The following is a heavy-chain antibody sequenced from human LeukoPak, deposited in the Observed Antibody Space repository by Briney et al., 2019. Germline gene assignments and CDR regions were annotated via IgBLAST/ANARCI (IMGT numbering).Heavy chain of an antibody. CDR3: ARGLDSYGSNYFDY. Sequence: GESLKISCKGSGYRFTTYWVGWVRQMPGKGLEWMGIIFPGDSDTRYSPSLQGQVTISADKSITTAYLQWTGLKASDTAIYYCARGLDSYGSNYFDYWGQGTLVTVSS. D-gene: IGHD5-18*01. CDR1: GYRFTTYW. CDR2: IFPGDSDT. J-gene: IGHJ4*02. V-gene: IGHV5-51*01.